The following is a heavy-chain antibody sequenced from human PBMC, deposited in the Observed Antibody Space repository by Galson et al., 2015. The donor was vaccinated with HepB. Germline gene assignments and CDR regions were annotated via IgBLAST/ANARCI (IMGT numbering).Heavy chain of an antibody. D-gene: IGHD6-19*01. CDR1: GYTFTGYY. CDR2: INPNSGGT. J-gene: IGHJ4*02. V-gene: IGHV1-2*04. Sequence: SVKVSCKASGYTFTGYYMHWVRQAPGQGLEWMGWINPNSGGTNYAQKFQGWVTMTRDTSISTAYMALSRLRSDDTAVYYCARSHSSGCPEPDYWGQGTLVTVSS. CDR3: ARSHSSGCPEPDY.